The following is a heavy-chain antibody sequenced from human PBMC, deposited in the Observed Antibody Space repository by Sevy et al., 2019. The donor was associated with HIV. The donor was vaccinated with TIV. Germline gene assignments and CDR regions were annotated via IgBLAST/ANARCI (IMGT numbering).Heavy chain of an antibody. V-gene: IGHV3-64D*06. D-gene: IGHD3-3*01. CDR2: ISSNGGST. Sequence: GGSLRLSCSASGFTFSSYAMHWVRQAPWKGLEYVSAISSNGGSTYYADSVKGRFTISRDNSKNTLYLQMSSLRAEDTAVYYCVKDSDFWSGYTIDYWGQGTLVTVSS. CDR1: GFTFSSYA. J-gene: IGHJ4*02. CDR3: VKDSDFWSGYTIDY.